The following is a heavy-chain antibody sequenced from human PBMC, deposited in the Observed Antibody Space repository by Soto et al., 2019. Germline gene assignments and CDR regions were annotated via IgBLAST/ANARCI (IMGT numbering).Heavy chain of an antibody. CDR3: ARDWGEWELRPFDY. V-gene: IGHV1-18*01. Sequence: QVQLVQSGAEVKKPGASVKVSCKASGYTFTSYGISWVRQAPGQGLEWMGWSSASNGNTNYGQKLQGRVPMTTDTAPSTAYKELRRLRSDDTAVYYCARDWGEWELRPFDYWGQGTLVAVSS. CDR1: GYTFTSYG. CDR2: SSASNGNT. J-gene: IGHJ4*02. D-gene: IGHD1-26*01.